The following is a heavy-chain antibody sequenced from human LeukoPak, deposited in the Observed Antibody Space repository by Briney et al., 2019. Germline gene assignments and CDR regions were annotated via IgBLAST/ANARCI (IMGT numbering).Heavy chain of an antibody. V-gene: IGHV5-51*01. CDR1: GYSFSSYW. CDR3: ARGQWELSWQGSYFDN. D-gene: IGHD1-26*01. Sequence: HGESLKISCKGSGYSFSSYWIGWVRQMPGKGLEWMGAIYPGDSDTRYSPSFQGQVTISTDRSITTAYLQWSSLKVSDTAEYYCARGQWELSWQGSYFDNWGQGTLVTVSS. CDR2: IYPGDSDT. J-gene: IGHJ4*02.